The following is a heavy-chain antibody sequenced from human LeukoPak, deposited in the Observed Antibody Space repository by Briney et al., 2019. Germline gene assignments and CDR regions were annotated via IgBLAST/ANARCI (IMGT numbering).Heavy chain of an antibody. J-gene: IGHJ5*02. Sequence: SETLSLTCAVSGYSISSGYYWGWIRQPPGKGLEWIGSIYHSGSTYYNPSLKSRVTISVDTSKNQFSLKLSSVTAADTDVYYCARADGDYSWFDPWGQGTLVTVSS. V-gene: IGHV4-38-2*01. D-gene: IGHD4-17*01. CDR2: IYHSGST. CDR1: GYSISSGYY. CDR3: ARADGDYSWFDP.